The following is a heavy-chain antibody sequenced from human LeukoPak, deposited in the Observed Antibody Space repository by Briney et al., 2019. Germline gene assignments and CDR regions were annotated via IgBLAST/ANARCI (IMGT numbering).Heavy chain of an antibody. CDR3: ARINYYGSGSYYLHYYYYMDV. CDR2: IYYSGST. Sequence: SETLSLTCTVSGGSISSSSYYWVWIRQPPGKGLDWIGSIYYSGSTYYYLSLKSRVTISVDTSKNQFSLTLSSVTAADTAVSSCARINYYGSGSYYLHYYYYMDVWGKGTTVTVSS. CDR1: GGSISSSSYY. D-gene: IGHD3-10*01. V-gene: IGHV4-39*07. J-gene: IGHJ6*03.